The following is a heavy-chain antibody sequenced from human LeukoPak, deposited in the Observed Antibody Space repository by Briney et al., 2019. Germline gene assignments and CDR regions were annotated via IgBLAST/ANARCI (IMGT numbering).Heavy chain of an antibody. D-gene: IGHD3-10*01. J-gene: IGHJ3*02. CDR3: ARRHKVGAGDALDI. V-gene: IGHV4-59*08. CDR2: IYNSGST. CDR1: GGSISNYY. Sequence: PSETLSLTCTVSGGSISNYYWTWIRQPPGKGLEWNGYIYNSGSTNYNPSLKSRVTISVDTSKNQFSLKLGSVTAADTAVYYCARRHKVGAGDALDIWGQGTMVTVSS.